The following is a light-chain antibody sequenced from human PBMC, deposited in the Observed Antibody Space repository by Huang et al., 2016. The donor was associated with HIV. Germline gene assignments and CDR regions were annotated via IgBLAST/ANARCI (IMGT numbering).Light chain of an antibody. V-gene: IGKV3-15*01. J-gene: IGKJ2*01. CDR2: SAS. Sequence: EIMLTQSTATLSVSPGERATLSCRARQSISTNLAWYQQKPGLDPRLLIYSASTRATGIPARFSGSGSGTEFTLTISSLQSEDFAVYYCQQGETFGQGTKLEIK. CDR3: QQGET. CDR1: QSISTN.